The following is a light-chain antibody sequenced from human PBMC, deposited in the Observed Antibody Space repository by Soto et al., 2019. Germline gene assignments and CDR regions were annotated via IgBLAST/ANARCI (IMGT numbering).Light chain of an antibody. CDR1: QSISTN. CDR3: QQYNNWPPSWT. CDR2: YAS. J-gene: IGKJ1*01. Sequence: EIVMTQSPAALSVSPLERANLSCSSIQSISTNLAWYQQKPGQAPRLLIYYASTRVTGIPARFNGSGSGTEFTLTISSLQSEDFAVYYCQQYNNWPPSWTFGQGTKVDI. V-gene: IGKV3-15*01.